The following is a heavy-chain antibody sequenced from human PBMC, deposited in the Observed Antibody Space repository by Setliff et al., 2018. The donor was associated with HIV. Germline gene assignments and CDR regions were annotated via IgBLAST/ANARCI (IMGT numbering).Heavy chain of an antibody. J-gene: IGHJ4*02. Sequence: GASVKVSCKASGYTFTSYDINWVRQATGQGLEWMGWMNPNSGHTGYAQKFQGRVTIMELSSLRSEDTAVYYCARGSGFIEAAGTDYWGQGTLVTVSS. CDR1: GYTFTSYD. CDR3: ARGSGFIEAAGTDY. CDR2: MNPNSGHT. V-gene: IGHV1-8*03. D-gene: IGHD6-13*01.